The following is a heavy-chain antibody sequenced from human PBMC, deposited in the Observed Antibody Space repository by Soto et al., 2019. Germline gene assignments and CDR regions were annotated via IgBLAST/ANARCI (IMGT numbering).Heavy chain of an antibody. V-gene: IGHV1-2*02. CDR3: ARADIVVVPAAPGGYYYYGMDV. CDR2: INPNSGGT. J-gene: IGHJ6*02. Sequence: ASVKVSCKASGYTFTGYYMHGVRQAPGQGLEWMGWINPNSGGTNYAQKFQGRVTMTRDTSISTAYMELSRLRSDDTAVYYCARADIVVVPAAPGGYYYYGMDVWGQGTTVTVSS. CDR1: GYTFTGYY. D-gene: IGHD2-2*01.